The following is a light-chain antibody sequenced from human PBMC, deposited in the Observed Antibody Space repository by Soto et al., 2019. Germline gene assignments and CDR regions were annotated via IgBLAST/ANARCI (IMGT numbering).Light chain of an antibody. V-gene: IGKV3-11*01. CDR3: QQRNDWQVT. J-gene: IGKJ5*01. Sequence: EVVLTQSPVTLSLSPGERATLSCRASQSVSSYLAWYQQKPGQAPRLLIYDISNRATGIPARFSGSGSGTDFTLTISSLEPDDVAVYYCQQRNDWQVTFGQGTRLEIK. CDR1: QSVSSY. CDR2: DIS.